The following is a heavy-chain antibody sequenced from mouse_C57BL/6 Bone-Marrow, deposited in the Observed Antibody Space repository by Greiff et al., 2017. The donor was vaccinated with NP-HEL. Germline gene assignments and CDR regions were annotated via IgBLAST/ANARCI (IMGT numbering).Heavy chain of an antibody. CDR1: GYTFTSYW. V-gene: IGHV1-52*01. Sequence: VKLQQPGAELVRPGSSVKLSCKASGYTFTSYWMHWVKQRPIQGLEWIGNIDPSDSETHYNQKFKDKATLTVDKSSSTAYMQLSSLTSEDSAVYYCARTGTTVFDYWGQGTTLTVSS. J-gene: IGHJ2*01. CDR2: IDPSDSET. CDR3: ARTGTTVFDY. D-gene: IGHD1-1*01.